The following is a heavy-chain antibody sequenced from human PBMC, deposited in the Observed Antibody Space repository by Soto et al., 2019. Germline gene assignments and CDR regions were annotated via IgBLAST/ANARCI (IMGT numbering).Heavy chain of an antibody. Sequence: SETLSLTCPVSGGSISSFYWSWIRQPPGKGLEWIGYIYYSGSTNYNPSLKSRVTISVDTSKNQFSLKLSSVTAADTAVYYCARHGSDDWFDPWGQGTLVTVSS. V-gene: IGHV4-59*08. CDR1: GGSISSFY. CDR3: ARHGSDDWFDP. J-gene: IGHJ5*02. D-gene: IGHD2-2*03. CDR2: IYYSGST.